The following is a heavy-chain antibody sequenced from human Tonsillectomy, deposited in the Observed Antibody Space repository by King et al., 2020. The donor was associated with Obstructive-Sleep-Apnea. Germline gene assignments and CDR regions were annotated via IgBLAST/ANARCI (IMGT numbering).Heavy chain of an antibody. CDR1: GGSISSSRYY. V-gene: IGHV4-39*07. Sequence: QLQESGPGLVKPSETLSLTCTVSGGSISSSRYYWGWIRQPPGKGLEWIGSIFYIGSTYYNPSLKSRVTISVDTSKNQFSLKLTSVTAADTAVYYCASNYGDYEDYWGQGTLVTVSS. CDR3: ASNYGDYEDY. J-gene: IGHJ4*02. D-gene: IGHD4-17*01. CDR2: IFYIGST.